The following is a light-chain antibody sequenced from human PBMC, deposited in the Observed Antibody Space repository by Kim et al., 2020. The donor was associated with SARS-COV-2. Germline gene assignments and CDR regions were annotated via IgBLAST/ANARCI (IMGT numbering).Light chain of an antibody. J-gene: IGKJ2*01. CDR2: GTS. Sequence: RAGKMISANYLAWYQKKRGQASRLRIYGTSTRVTGIPDRFSGSVSGTDFTLTISRLEPEDLAVYYCQQYVSSPYTFGQGTNLEI. CDR1: KMISANY. V-gene: IGKV3-20*01. CDR3: QQYVSSPYT.